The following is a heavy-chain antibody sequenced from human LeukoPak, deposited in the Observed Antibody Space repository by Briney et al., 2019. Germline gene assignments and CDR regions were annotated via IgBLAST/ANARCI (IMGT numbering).Heavy chain of an antibody. V-gene: IGHV4-59*01. CDR2: IYYSGST. Sequence: SETLSLTCTVSGGSISSYYWSWIRQPPGKGLEWIGYIYYSGSTNYSPSLKSRVTISVDTSKNQFSLKLSSVTAADTAVYYCARDTHYWGQGTLVTVSS. CDR1: GGSISSYY. J-gene: IGHJ4*02. CDR3: ARDTHY.